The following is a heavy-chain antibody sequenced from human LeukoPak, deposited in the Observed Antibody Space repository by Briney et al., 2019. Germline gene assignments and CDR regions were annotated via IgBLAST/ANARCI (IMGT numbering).Heavy chain of an antibody. V-gene: IGHV4-34*01. CDR3: ARKGGGQLVNTRRWFDP. Sequence: SATLSLTCAVYGGSFSGYYWSWIRPSPGKGLEWIGEINHSGGTYYSPSLKSRVTISADTSKKQFSLKLRSVTAADTAVYYCARKGGGQLVNTRRWFDPWGQGTLVTVSS. CDR2: INHSGGT. D-gene: IGHD6-13*01. J-gene: IGHJ5*02. CDR1: GGSFSGYY.